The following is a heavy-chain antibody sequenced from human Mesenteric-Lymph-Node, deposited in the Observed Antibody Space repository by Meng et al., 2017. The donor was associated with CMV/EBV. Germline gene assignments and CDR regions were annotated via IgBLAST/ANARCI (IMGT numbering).Heavy chain of an antibody. Sequence: GESLKISCAASGFTFSSYSMDWVRQAPGKGLEWVSSISSTSIYIYYADSVKGRFTVSRDNAKNSLYLQMNSLRAEDTAVYYCARDFRYCSSTSCPNLDYWGQGTLVTVSS. J-gene: IGHJ4*02. CDR1: GFTFSSYS. CDR3: ARDFRYCSSTSCPNLDY. V-gene: IGHV3-21*01. D-gene: IGHD2-2*01. CDR2: ISSTSIYI.